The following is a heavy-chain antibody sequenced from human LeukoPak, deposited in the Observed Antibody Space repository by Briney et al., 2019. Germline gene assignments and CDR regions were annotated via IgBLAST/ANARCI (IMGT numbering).Heavy chain of an antibody. CDR1: GYSISSSYY. J-gene: IGHJ2*01. CDR2: IYYSGST. CDR3: ARDQGGSRYWYFDL. V-gene: IGHV4-38-2*02. D-gene: IGHD1-26*01. Sequence: SETLSLTCTVSGYSISSSYYWSWIRQPPGRGLEWIGSIYYSGSTYYNPSLKSRVTISVDTSKNQFSLKLSSVTAADTAVYYCARDQGGSRYWYFDLWGRGTLVTVSS.